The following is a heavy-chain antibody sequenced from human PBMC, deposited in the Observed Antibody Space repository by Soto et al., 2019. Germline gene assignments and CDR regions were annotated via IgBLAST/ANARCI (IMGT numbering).Heavy chain of an antibody. CDR3: AKWSYLDY. CDR2: ISGSDGKT. V-gene: IGHV3-23*01. CDR1: GFSFASFA. D-gene: IGHD3-3*01. J-gene: IGHJ4*02. Sequence: GGSVRLSDTTSGFSFASFAMTLVRQAPGKGLEWVATISGSDGKTYYADSVKGRFSISRDTSRNTLYLQMNSLRAGDTAIYYCAKWSYLDYWGQGTRVTVSS.